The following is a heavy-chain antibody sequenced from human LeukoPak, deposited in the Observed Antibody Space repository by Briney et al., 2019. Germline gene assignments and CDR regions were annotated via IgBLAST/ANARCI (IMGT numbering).Heavy chain of an antibody. D-gene: IGHD3-22*01. CDR2: ISYDGSNK. CDR1: GFTFSSYG. Sequence: GGSLRLSCAASGFTFSSYGMHWVRQATGKGLEWVAVISYDGSNKYYADSVKGRFTISRDNSKNTLYLQMNSLRAEDTAVYYCARGYDYYDSCGYGYWGQGTLVTVSS. J-gene: IGHJ4*02. V-gene: IGHV3-30*03. CDR3: ARGYDYYDSCGYGY.